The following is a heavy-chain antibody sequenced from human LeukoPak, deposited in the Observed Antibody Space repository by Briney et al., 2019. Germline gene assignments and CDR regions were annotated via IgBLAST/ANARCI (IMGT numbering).Heavy chain of an antibody. D-gene: IGHD1-26*01. J-gene: IGHJ4*02. CDR3: ARDYRARVGRHSDLEGECDY. CDR2: ISAYNGDT. CDR1: GYTFTSYG. V-gene: IGHV1-18*01. Sequence: ASVKVSCKASGYTFTSYGFSWVRQAPGQGLEWMGWISAYNGDTKYALRYQGRVTLTTDTSTGTAYMELRSLRYDDTAVYYCARDYRARVGRHSDLEGECDYWGQGTLVTVSS.